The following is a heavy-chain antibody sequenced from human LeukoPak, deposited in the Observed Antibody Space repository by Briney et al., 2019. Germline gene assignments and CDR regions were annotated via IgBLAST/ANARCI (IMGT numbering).Heavy chain of an antibody. Sequence: VASVKVSCKASGYTFTSYDINWVRQATGQGLEWMGFKNPNSGRTGFAQKFQGRFTMTTDTSISTAYMELSSLTSEDTAVYYRARGPVSSHGMDVWGQGTTVTVSS. CDR3: ARGPVSSHGMDV. CDR1: GYTFTSYD. J-gene: IGHJ6*02. V-gene: IGHV1-8*01. CDR2: KNPNSGRT.